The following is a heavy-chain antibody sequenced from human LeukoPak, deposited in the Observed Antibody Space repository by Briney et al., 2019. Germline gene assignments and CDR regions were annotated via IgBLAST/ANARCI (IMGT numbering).Heavy chain of an antibody. CDR3: ARGSDSSGWTYYYYYYYMDV. D-gene: IGHD6-19*01. CDR1: GYTFTSYD. J-gene: IGHJ6*03. CDR2: MNPNSGNT. Sequence: ASVKVSCKASGYTFTSYDISWVRQATGQGLEWMGWMNPNSGNTGYAQKFQGRVTMTRNTSISTAYMELSSLRSEDTAVYYCARGSDSSGWTYYYYYYYMDVWGKGTTVTISS. V-gene: IGHV1-8*01.